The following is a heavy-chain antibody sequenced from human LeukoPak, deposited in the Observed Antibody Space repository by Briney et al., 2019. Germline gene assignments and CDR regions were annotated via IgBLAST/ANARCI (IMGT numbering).Heavy chain of an antibody. CDR1: GFSVSTDH. J-gene: IGHJ4*02. V-gene: IGHV3-53*01. D-gene: IGHD3-16*02. CDR2: IYNDGST. CDR3: ARVWELSYDY. Sequence: GGSLRLSCAASGFSVSTDHMSWVRQAPGKGLEWVSVIYNDGSTYYADTVKGRFTTSRDNSKNTVDLLVNSLRAEDTAVYYCARVWELSYDYWGQGTPVTVSS.